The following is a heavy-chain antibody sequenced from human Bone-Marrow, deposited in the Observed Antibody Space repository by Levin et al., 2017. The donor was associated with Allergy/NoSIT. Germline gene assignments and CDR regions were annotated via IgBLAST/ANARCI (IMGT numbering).Heavy chain of an antibody. CDR3: ARDHPSMVRGVPFDY. CDR2: INPNSGGT. D-gene: IGHD3-10*01. J-gene: IGHJ4*02. V-gene: IGHV1-2*02. Sequence: ASVKVSCKASGYTFTGYYMHWVRQAPGQGLEWMGWINPNSGGTNYAQKFQGRVTMTRDTSISTAYMELSRLRSDDTAVYYCARDHPSMVRGVPFDYWGQGTLVTVSS. CDR1: GYTFTGYY.